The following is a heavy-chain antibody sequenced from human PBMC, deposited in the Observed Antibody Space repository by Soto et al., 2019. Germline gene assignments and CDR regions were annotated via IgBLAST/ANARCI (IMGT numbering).Heavy chain of an antibody. D-gene: IGHD6-6*01. CDR2: IYPGXSDT. J-gene: IGHJ6*04. CDR3: ARARSFTLGFYYDGMDV. Sequence: PGESLKISRQGSGSSFASYWIGSVRQMPGKDLECMGIIYPGXSDTRYSPSFQVQVTISADKSLSTAYLQWTGLEASDTALYYCARARSFTLGFYYDGMDVSGKWTTVTVSS. CDR1: GSSFASYW. V-gene: IGHV5-51*01.